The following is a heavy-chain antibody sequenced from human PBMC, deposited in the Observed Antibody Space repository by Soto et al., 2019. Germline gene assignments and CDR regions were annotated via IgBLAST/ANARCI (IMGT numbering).Heavy chain of an antibody. J-gene: IGHJ3*01. Sequence: QVQLQQSGPGLVKPSQPLSLTCAISGDTLFTNGVAWNWIRLSPSRRLEWLGRTIYRSGWSNDYVTSLTGRITIDPDTSTNQFSLQLTSVTPEDTAVYLCALGRHSTVDFWGQGTVVTVCS. D-gene: IGHD6-13*01. V-gene: IGHV6-1*01. CDR1: GDTLFTNGVA. CDR3: ALGRHSTVDF. CDR2: TIYRSGWSN.